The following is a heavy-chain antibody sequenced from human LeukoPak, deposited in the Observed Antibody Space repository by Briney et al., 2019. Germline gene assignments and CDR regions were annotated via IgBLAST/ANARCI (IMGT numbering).Heavy chain of an antibody. D-gene: IGHD6-13*01. J-gene: IGHJ4*02. Sequence: NPSETLSLTCAVYGGSFSGYYWSWIRQPPGKGLEWIGEINHSGSTNYNPSLKSRVTISVDTSKNQFSLKLSSVTAADTAVYYCARRSSWYAPDYWGQGTLVTVSS. CDR2: INHSGST. CDR1: GGSFSGYY. CDR3: ARRSSWYAPDY. V-gene: IGHV4-34*01.